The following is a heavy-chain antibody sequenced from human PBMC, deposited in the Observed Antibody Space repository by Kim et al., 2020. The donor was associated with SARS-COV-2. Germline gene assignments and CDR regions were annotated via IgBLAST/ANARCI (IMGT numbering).Heavy chain of an antibody. CDR1: GFTFSSYA. J-gene: IGHJ5*02. CDR3: ARVYDFWSGYSDA. V-gene: IGHV3-30-3*01. D-gene: IGHD3-3*01. Sequence: GGSLRLSCAASGFTFSSYAMHWVRQAPGKGLEWVSFIRCDGSNKYYADSVKGRFTISRDNSKNSLYLQMNSLRAEDTAVYYCARVYDFWSGYSDACGQG. CDR2: IRCDGSNK.